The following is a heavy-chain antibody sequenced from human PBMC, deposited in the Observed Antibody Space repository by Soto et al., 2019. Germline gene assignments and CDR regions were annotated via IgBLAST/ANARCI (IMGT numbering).Heavy chain of an antibody. CDR2: ISSSGTTM. Sequence: QVQLVESGGGLVKPGGSLRLSCAASGFNFSDYYMSWIRQAPGEGLKWVSVISSSGTTMYYADSVKGRFTISRDNARNSLYLQINSLRAEDTAVYYCARGHPTLWYWGQGTLVTVSS. D-gene: IGHD1-1*01. CDR1: GFNFSDYY. CDR3: ARGHPTLWY. V-gene: IGHV3-11*01. J-gene: IGHJ4*02.